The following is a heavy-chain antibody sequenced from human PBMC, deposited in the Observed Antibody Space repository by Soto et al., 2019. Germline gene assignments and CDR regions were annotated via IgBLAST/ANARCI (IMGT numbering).Heavy chain of an antibody. CDR2: TYYRSKWYN. CDR3: ARSLSPPTIGYYYGMDV. Sequence: SQTLSLTCVISADSVSSNSAAWNWIRQSPSRGLEWLGRTYYRSKWYNDYAVSVKSRITINPDTSKNQFSLQLNSVTPEDTAVYYCARSLSPPTIGYYYGMDVWGQGTTVTVSS. V-gene: IGHV6-1*01. CDR1: ADSVSSNSAA. D-gene: IGHD5-12*01. J-gene: IGHJ6*02.